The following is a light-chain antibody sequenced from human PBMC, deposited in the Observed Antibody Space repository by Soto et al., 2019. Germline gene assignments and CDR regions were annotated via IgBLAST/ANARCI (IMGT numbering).Light chain of an antibody. Sequence: QSVLTQPPSVSGSPGQSVTISCTGTSSDVANYNCVSWYQQPPGTAPKLMIYEVSSRPSGVPDRFSGSKSGNTASLTISGLQAEDEADYYCSSYTSSNTYVFGTGTKVTVL. CDR2: EVS. J-gene: IGLJ1*01. CDR3: SSYTSSNTYV. CDR1: SSDVANYNC. V-gene: IGLV2-18*02.